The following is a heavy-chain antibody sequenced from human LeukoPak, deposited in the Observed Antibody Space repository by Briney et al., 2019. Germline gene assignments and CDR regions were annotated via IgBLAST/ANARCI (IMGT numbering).Heavy chain of an antibody. CDR2: ISTSISYI. D-gene: IGHD2-15*01. V-gene: IGHV3-21*01. J-gene: IGHJ5*02. Sequence: PGGSLRLSCAASGFTFNRYNMNWVRRAPGKGLEWVSSISTSISYIYYADSVRGRFTTSRDNANTSLYLQMNSLRAEDTAVYSCARGADGVSSNSRGWFDPWGQGTLVTVSS. CDR3: ARGADGVSSNSRGWFDP. CDR1: GFTFNRYN.